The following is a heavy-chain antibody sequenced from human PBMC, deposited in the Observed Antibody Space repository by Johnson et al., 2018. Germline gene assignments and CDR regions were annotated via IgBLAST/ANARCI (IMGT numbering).Heavy chain of an antibody. CDR2: ISGSGGST. D-gene: IGHD6-19*01. Sequence: VQLVQSGGGLVQPGGSLRLSCAASGFTFSIFAMSWVRQAPGKGLEWVLGISGSGGSTYYADSVKGRFTISRDNSKNTLFLQMRSLGAEDTAVYYCAKDKGITVGGTGHYYMDVWGKGTTVTVSS. CDR3: AKDKGITVGGTGHYYMDV. J-gene: IGHJ6*03. V-gene: IGHV3-23*04. CDR1: GFTFSIFA.